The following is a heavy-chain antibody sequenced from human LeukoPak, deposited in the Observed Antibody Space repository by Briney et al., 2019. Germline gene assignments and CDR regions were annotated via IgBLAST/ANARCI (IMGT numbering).Heavy chain of an antibody. Sequence: ASVKVSCKASGYTFTSYYMHWVRQAPGQGLEWMGIINPSGGSTSYAQKFQGRVTMTRDTSTSTVYMELSSLRSEDTAVYYCARSTRDYYDSSGHPYNWFDPWGQGTLVTVSS. D-gene: IGHD3-22*01. V-gene: IGHV1-46*01. CDR2: INPSGGST. CDR1: GYTFTSYY. J-gene: IGHJ5*02. CDR3: ARSTRDYYDSSGHPYNWFDP.